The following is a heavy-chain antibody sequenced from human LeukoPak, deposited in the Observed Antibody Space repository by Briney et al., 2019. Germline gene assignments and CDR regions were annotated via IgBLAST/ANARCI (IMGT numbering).Heavy chain of an antibody. CDR2: ISYDGSNK. Sequence: GGSLRLSCAASGFTFSSYGMHWVRQAPGKGLEWVAVISYDGSNKYYADSVKGRFTISRDNSKNTLYLQMNSLRAEDTAVYYRAEIWFGDSEDAFDIWGQGTMVTVSS. V-gene: IGHV3-30*03. J-gene: IGHJ3*02. CDR3: AEIWFGDSEDAFDI. CDR1: GFTFSSYG. D-gene: IGHD3-10*01.